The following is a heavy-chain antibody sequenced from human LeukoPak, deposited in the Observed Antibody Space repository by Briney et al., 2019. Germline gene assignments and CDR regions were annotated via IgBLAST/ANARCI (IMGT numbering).Heavy chain of an antibody. D-gene: IGHD1-1*01. CDR3: AGRRPTGSFQH. CDR2: IIPIFGTA. V-gene: IGHV1-69*01. J-gene: IGHJ1*01. Sequence: SLKVSCKASRGTFSSYAIRWVRQAPGQGLEWMGGIIPIFGTANYAQKFQGRVTITADESTSTAYMELSSLRSEDTAVYYCAGRRPTGSFQHWGQGTLVTVSS. CDR1: RGTFSSYA.